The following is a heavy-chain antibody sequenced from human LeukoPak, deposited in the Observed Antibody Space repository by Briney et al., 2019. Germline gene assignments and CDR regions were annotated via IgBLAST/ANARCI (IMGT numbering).Heavy chain of an antibody. Sequence: GGSLRLSCAASGFTFSSYSMNWVRQAPGKGLEWVSSISSSSSYIYYAGSVKGRFTISRDNSKNTLYLQMNSLRAEDTAVYYCAKGTPGIAVAGTGYFQHWGQGTLVTVSS. CDR1: GFTFSSYS. CDR2: ISSSSSYI. D-gene: IGHD6-19*01. J-gene: IGHJ1*01. V-gene: IGHV3-21*01. CDR3: AKGTPGIAVAGTGYFQH.